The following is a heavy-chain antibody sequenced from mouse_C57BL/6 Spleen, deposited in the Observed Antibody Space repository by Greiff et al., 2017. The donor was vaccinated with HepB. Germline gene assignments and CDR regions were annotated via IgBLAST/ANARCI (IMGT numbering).Heavy chain of an antibody. CDR1: GFNIKDDY. CDR2: IDPENGDT. Sequence: EVKLMESGAELVRPGASVKLSCTASGFNIKDDYMHWVKQRPEQGLEWIGWIDPENGDTEYASKFQGKATITADTSSNTAYLQLSSLTSEDTAVYYCTTFYYGSRIFDYWGQGTTLTVSS. CDR3: TTFYYGSRIFDY. D-gene: IGHD1-1*01. V-gene: IGHV14-4*01. J-gene: IGHJ2*01.